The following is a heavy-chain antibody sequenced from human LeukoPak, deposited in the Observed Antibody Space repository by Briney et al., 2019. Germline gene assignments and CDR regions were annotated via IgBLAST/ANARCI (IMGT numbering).Heavy chain of an antibody. CDR1: GFTFSRYE. V-gene: IGHV3-66*01. D-gene: IGHD6-19*01. J-gene: IGHJ4*02. Sequence: SGGSLRLSCAASGFTFSRYEMTWVRQAPGKGLEWVSIIYSGGSTSYADSVKGRFTISRDNSKNTLYLQMNSLRTEDTAVYYCARDRGSGWSLDYWGQGTLVTVSS. CDR2: IYSGGST. CDR3: ARDRGSGWSLDY.